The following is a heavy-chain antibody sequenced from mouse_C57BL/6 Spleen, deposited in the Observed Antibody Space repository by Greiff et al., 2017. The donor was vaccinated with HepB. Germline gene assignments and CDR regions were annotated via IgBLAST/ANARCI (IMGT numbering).Heavy chain of an antibody. CDR2: IYPGDGDT. V-gene: IGHV1-80*01. Sequence: QVQLKQSGAELVKPGASVKISCKASGYAFSSYWMNWVKQRPGKGLEWIGQIYPGDGDTNYNGKFKGKATLTADKSSSTAYMQLSSLTSEDSAVYFCARGTAQASFPYWGQGTLVTVSA. CDR3: ARGTAQASFPY. D-gene: IGHD3-2*02. CDR1: GYAFSSYW. J-gene: IGHJ3*01.